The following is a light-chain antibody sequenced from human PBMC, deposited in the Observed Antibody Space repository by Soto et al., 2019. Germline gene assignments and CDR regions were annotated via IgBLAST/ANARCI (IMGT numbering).Light chain of an antibody. V-gene: IGKV3-20*01. Sequence: EIVLTQSPGTLSLSPGERATLSCRASQSFSDSSLAWYHQKPGQAPRLLIYGASRRATGIPDTFSGSGSGTDFTLTISRLEPEDFAVYYCQLYGDSPMYTFGQGTKLEIK. CDR3: QLYGDSPMYT. J-gene: IGKJ2*01. CDR1: QSFSDSS. CDR2: GAS.